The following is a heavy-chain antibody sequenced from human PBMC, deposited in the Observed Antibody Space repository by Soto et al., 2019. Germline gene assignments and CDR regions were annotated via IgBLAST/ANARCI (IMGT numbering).Heavy chain of an antibody. D-gene: IGHD2-15*01. J-gene: IGHJ6*02. V-gene: IGHV3-30-3*01. Sequence: QVQLVESGGGVVQPGRSLRLSCAASGFTFSSYAMHWVRQAPGKGLEWVAVISYDGSNKYYADSVKGRFTISRDNSKNTMYLQMNSLRAEDTAVYYYARDRSVVVAATYPGYYYGMDVWGQGTTVTVSS. CDR1: GFTFSSYA. CDR2: ISYDGSNK. CDR3: ARDRSVVVAATYPGYYYGMDV.